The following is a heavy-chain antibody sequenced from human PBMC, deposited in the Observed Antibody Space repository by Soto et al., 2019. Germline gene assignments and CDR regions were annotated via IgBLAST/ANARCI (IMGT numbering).Heavy chain of an antibody. D-gene: IGHD6-13*01. J-gene: IGHJ3*02. CDR3: ARVRGIAANDAFDI. CDR2: INAGDGNT. V-gene: IGHV1-3*01. CDR1: GYTFTSYA. Sequence: ASVKVSCKASGYTFTSYAMHWVRQAPGQRLEWMGWINAGDGNTKYSQKFQGRVTITRDTSASTAYMELSSLRSEDTAVYYCARVRGIAANDAFDIWGQGTMVTVSS.